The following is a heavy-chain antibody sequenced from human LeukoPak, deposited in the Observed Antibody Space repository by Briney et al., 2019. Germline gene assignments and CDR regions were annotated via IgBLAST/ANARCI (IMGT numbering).Heavy chain of an antibody. Sequence: GASLRLSCAASGFTLSSYAMNWVRQAPGKGPEWISAISASDGSTYYADFVKGRFTIARDISKNTLFLQMNSLTADDTAVYYCAKGWPIAGDIKDWFALWGQGTLVTVSS. CDR2: ISASDGST. CDR3: AKGWPIAGDIKDWFAL. V-gene: IGHV3-23*01. J-gene: IGHJ5*02. CDR1: GFTLSSYA. D-gene: IGHD6-13*01.